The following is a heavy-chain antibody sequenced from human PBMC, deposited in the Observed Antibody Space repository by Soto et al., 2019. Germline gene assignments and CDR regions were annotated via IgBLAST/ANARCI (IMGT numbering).Heavy chain of an antibody. Sequence: PSETLSLTCVVSGAYISGADSYWFWIRKPPGKGLEWIGYIAYRGDTYYNPSLRRRVTISADRSENKFSLTLKSVRAEDTAVFYCAKDRAIRPGTDFDYWGQGTLVTVSS. J-gene: IGHJ4*02. CDR2: IAYRGDT. V-gene: IGHV4-31*11. CDR1: GAYISGADSY. D-gene: IGHD1-7*01. CDR3: AKDRAIRPGTDFDY.